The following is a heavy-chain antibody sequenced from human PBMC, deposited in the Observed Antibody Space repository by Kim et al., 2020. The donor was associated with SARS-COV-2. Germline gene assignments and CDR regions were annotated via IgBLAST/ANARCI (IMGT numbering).Heavy chain of an antibody. V-gene: IGHV4-4*02. CDR2: IYHSGST. Sequence: SETLSLTCAVSGGSISSSNWWSWVRQPPGKGLEWIGEIYHSGSTNYNPSLKSRVTISVDKSKNQFSLKLSSVTAADTAVYYCARDAFPYRTHIGVFDYWGQGTLVTVSS. D-gene: IGHD3-10*01. CDR1: GGSISSSNW. J-gene: IGHJ4*02. CDR3: ARDAFPYRTHIGVFDY.